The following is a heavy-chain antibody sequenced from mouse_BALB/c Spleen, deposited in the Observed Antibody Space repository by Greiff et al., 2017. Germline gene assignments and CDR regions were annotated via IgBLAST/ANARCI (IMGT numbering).Heavy chain of an antibody. J-gene: IGHJ4*01. CDR3: ARKEVWSYYAMDY. CDR2: ILPGSGST. Sequence: VQLQQSGAELMKPGASVKISCKATGYTFSSYWIEWVKQRPGHGLEWIGEILPGSGSTNYNEKFKGKATFTADTSSNTAYMQLSSLTSEDSAVYYCARKEVWSYYAMDYWGQGTSVTVSS. V-gene: IGHV1-9*01. D-gene: IGHD2-10*02. CDR1: GYTFSSYW.